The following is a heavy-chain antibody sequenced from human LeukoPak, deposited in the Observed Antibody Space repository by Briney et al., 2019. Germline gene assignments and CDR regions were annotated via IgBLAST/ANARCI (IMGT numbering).Heavy chain of an antibody. CDR1: GFTFSSYE. D-gene: IGHD6-19*01. CDR3: ARDRGGIAVAATGWFDP. Sequence: GGSLRLSCAASGFTFSSYEMNWVRQAPGKGLEWVSGINWNGGSTGYADSVKGRFTISRDNAKNSLYLQMNSLRAEDTALYHCARDRGGIAVAATGWFDPWGQGTLVTVSS. V-gene: IGHV3-20*01. J-gene: IGHJ5*02. CDR2: INWNGGST.